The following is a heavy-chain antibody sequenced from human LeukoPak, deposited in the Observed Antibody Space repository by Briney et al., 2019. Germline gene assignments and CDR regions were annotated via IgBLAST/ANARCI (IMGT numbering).Heavy chain of an antibody. CDR1: GYTFTGYY. J-gene: IGHJ4*02. CDR3: ARVSVLLWFGESSDFDY. D-gene: IGHD3-10*01. CDR2: INPNSGGT. Sequence: ASVRVSCKASGYTFTGYYMHWVRQAPGQGLEWMGWINPNSGGTSYAQKFQGRVTMTRDTSISTAYMELSRLRSDDTDVYYCARVSVLLWFGESSDFDYWGRGTLVTVSS. V-gene: IGHV1-2*02.